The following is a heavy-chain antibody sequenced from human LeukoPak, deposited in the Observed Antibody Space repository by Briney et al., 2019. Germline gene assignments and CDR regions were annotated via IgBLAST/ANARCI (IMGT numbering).Heavy chain of an antibody. Sequence: GGSLRLSCAASGFTFSHYWMSWVRQAPGKGLVWLANIKQDGSEKYYVDSVKGRFTISRDNAKNSLYLQMNSQRAEDTAIYYCARDQGALDIWGQGTMVTVSS. CDR1: GFTFSHYW. CDR3: ARDQGALDI. CDR2: IKQDGSEK. J-gene: IGHJ3*02. V-gene: IGHV3-7*01.